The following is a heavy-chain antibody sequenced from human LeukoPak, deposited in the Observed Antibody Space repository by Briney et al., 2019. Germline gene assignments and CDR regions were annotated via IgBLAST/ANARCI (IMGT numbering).Heavy chain of an antibody. CDR2: ISAYNGNT. D-gene: IGHD3-9*01. V-gene: IGHV1-18*01. J-gene: IGHJ4*02. Sequence: VASVKVSCKASGYTFKRCGISWARQAPGQGLEWMGWISAYNGNTNYAQKLQGRVTMTTDTSTSTAYMELRSLRSDDTAVYYCARSSSPPISPDYWGQGTLVTVSS. CDR3: ARSSSPPISPDY. CDR1: GYTFKRCG.